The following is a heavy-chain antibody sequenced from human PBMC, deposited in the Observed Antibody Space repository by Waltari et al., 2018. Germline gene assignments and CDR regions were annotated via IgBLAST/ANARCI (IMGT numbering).Heavy chain of an antibody. CDR1: GDSLNSANYY. D-gene: IGHD4-17*01. Sequence: QVHLQESGPGLVKPSQTPSLNCTVSGDSLNSANYYWSWLRQPPEKGLEWIGYLSHSGTAYYNPSLKDLVTMSIDPSKNQFSLRLSSVTAADTAVYFCARGHDYYFDYWGQGILVAVSS. J-gene: IGHJ4*02. CDR3: ARGHDYYFDY. CDR2: LSHSGTA. V-gene: IGHV4-31*01.